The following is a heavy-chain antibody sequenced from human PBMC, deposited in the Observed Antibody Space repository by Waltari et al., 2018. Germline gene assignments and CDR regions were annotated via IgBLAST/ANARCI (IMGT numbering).Heavy chain of an antibody. V-gene: IGHV3-53*01. CDR1: GFTVSSNY. D-gene: IGHD3-10*01. Sequence: EVQLVESGGGLIQPGGSLRLSCAASGFTVSSNYMSWVRQAPGKGLEWVSVIYSGGSTYYADSVKCRFTISRDNSKNTLYLQMNSLRAEDTAVYYCARSRENYYGSGSYFDYWGQGTLVTVSS. CDR3: ARSRENYYGSGSYFDY. CDR2: IYSGGST. J-gene: IGHJ4*02.